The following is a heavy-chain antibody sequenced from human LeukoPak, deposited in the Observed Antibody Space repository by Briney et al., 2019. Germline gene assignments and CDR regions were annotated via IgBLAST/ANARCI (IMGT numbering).Heavy chain of an antibody. CDR2: IYHSGSN. V-gene: IGHV4-59*08. CDR1: GGSLSSYY. J-gene: IGHJ4*02. Sequence: SETLSLTCTVSGGSLSSYYWNWIRQPPGKGLEWIGYIYHSGSNDYNPAIQSRVTISVDTSKSQFSLKLTSVTAADTAVYYCATLTTVVTAYYFEHWGQGALVTVSS. D-gene: IGHD4-23*01. CDR3: ATLTTVVTAYYFEH.